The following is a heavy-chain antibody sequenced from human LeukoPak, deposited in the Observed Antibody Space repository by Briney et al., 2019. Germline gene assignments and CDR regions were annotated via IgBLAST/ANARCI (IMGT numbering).Heavy chain of an antibody. D-gene: IGHD3-10*01. Sequence: PSETLSLTGTVSGGSISSYYWSWIRQPAGKGLEWIGRIYTSGSTNYNPSLKSRVTMSVDTSKNQFSLKLSSVTAADTAVYFCARVGTYYGSGSYSSEYWGQGTLVTVSS. V-gene: IGHV4-4*07. CDR2: IYTSGST. CDR1: GGSISSYY. CDR3: ARVGTYYGSGSYSSEY. J-gene: IGHJ4*02.